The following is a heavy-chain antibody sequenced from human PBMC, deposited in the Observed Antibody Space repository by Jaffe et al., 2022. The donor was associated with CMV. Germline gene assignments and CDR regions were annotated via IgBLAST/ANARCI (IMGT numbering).Heavy chain of an antibody. Sequence: QVQLVQSGAEVKKPGASVKVSCKASGYTFTSYYMHWVRQAPGQGLEWMGIINPSGGSTSYAQKFQGRVTMTRDTSTSTVYMELSSLRSEDTAVYYCARDPGTRWFGDEGLSYMDVWGKGTTVTVSS. CDR3: ARDPGTRWFGDEGLSYMDV. V-gene: IGHV1-46*01. CDR2: INPSGGST. D-gene: IGHD3-10*01. CDR1: GYTFTSYY. J-gene: IGHJ6*03.